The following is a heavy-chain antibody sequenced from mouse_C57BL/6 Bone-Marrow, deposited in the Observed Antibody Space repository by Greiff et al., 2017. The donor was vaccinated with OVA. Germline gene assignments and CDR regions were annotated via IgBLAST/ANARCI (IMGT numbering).Heavy chain of an antibody. CDR2: INPSTGGT. CDR3: ARDDYDPFAY. D-gene: IGHD2-4*01. V-gene: IGHV1-42*01. Sequence: DVQLQESGPELVKPGASVKISCKASGYSFTGYYMNWVKQSPEKSLEWIGEINPSTGGTTYNQKFKAKATLTVDKSSSTAYMQLKSLTSEDSAVYYCARDDYDPFAYWGQGTLVTVSA. J-gene: IGHJ3*01. CDR1: GYSFTGYY.